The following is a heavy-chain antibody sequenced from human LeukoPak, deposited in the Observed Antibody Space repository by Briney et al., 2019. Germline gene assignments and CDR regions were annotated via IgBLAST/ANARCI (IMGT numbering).Heavy chain of an antibody. J-gene: IGHJ6*03. CDR2: ISGSGGKI. V-gene: IGHV3-23*01. CDR1: GFTFSNYA. CDR3: GKGPKGTVFGVVISRDYYYMDV. D-gene: IGHD3-3*01. Sequence: GGSLRLSCAASGFTFSNYAMSWVRQAPGKGLEWVSAISGSGGKIHYADAVKGRFTISRDNSKNTLSLQMNSLRAEDTAIYYCGKGPKGTVFGVVISRDYYYMDVWGKGTTVTVSS.